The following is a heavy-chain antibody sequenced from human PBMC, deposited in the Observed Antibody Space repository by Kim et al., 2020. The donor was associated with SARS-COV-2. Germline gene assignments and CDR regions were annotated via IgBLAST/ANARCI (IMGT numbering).Heavy chain of an antibody. J-gene: IGHJ3*01. Sequence: GGSMRLSCAASGFTFSDSPIHWVRQASGKGLEWVGRIRSKVYSYATSYAASVKGRFTLSRDDSESTAYLQMNSMKTEDTAVYYCTRIPGTTLGFWDAFDVWGRGTKLTISS. CDR2: IRSKVYSYAT. D-gene: IGHD1-1*01. V-gene: IGHV3-73*01. CDR1: GFTFSDSP. CDR3: TRIPGTTLGFWDAFDV.